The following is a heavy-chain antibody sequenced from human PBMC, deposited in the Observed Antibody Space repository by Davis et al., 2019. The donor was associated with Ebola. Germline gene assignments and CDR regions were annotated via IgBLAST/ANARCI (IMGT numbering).Heavy chain of an antibody. Sequence: SETLSLTCTVSGGSISSGGYYWSWIRQHPGKGLEWIGYIYYSGSTYYNPSLKSRVTISVDTSKNQFSLKLSSVTAADTAVYYCARKWFGPGAPNWFDPWGQGTPVTVSS. CDR1: GGSISSGGYY. CDR2: IYYSGST. V-gene: IGHV4-31*03. CDR3: ARKWFGPGAPNWFDP. J-gene: IGHJ5*02. D-gene: IGHD3-10*01.